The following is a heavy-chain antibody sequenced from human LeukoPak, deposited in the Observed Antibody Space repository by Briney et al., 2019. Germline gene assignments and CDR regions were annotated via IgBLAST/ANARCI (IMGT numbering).Heavy chain of an antibody. Sequence: GGSLRLSCAESGFTFSSYGMHWVRQAPGKGLDWVAFIRYDGRNTYYADSVKGRFTIPRDNSKNTLYLQTNSLRAEDTAVYYCAKGYSSSWSSGLMDYYYMDVWGKGTTVTISS. CDR3: AKGYSSSWSSGLMDYYYMDV. CDR2: IRYDGRNT. V-gene: IGHV3-30*02. D-gene: IGHD6-13*01. CDR1: GFTFSSYG. J-gene: IGHJ6*03.